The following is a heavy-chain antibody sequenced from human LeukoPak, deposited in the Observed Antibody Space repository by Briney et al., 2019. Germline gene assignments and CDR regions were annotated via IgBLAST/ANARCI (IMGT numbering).Heavy chain of an antibody. D-gene: IGHD3-10*01. V-gene: IGHV4-34*01. CDR1: GGSLSGYY. J-gene: IGHJ5*02. CDR3: ARGVRYYFGPGKGARYSRFDP. CDR2: ITRAGVT. Sequence: SETLSLTCNVSGGSLSGYYWSWIRQSPGKALEWIGDITRAGVTNYNPSPESRVTISIDTSKKQVSPHVVSLTAADTALYYCARGVRYYFGPGKGARYSRFDPWGRGSLVIVSS.